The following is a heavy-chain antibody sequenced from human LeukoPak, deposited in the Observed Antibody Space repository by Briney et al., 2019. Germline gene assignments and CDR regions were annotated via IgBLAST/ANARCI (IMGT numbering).Heavy chain of an antibody. CDR3: ARGQGTVTTH. V-gene: IGHV4-34*01. CDR1: GGSFSGYY. Sequence: SETLSLTCAVYGGSFSGYYWSWIRQPPGKGLEWIGEINHSGSTNYSPSLSSRVTISLDMSENQFSLKLTSVTAADTAVYYCARGQGTVTTHWGQGTLVTVSS. D-gene: IGHD4-17*01. CDR2: INHSGST. J-gene: IGHJ4*02.